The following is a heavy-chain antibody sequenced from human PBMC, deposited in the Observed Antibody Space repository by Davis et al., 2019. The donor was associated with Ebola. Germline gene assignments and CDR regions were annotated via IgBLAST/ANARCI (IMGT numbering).Heavy chain of an antibody. D-gene: IGHD3-16*01. CDR3: VRELHGGECNY. J-gene: IGHJ4*02. V-gene: IGHV1-2*02. CDR1: GYTFTDYY. Sequence: ASVKVSCKASGYTFTDYYIHWVRQAPGQGLGWMGWINPKSGGGSYAPKFQGRVNMTTDTSISTAYMDLSSLGSDDTAVFYCVRELHGGECNYWGQGTLVTVSS. CDR2: INPKSGGG.